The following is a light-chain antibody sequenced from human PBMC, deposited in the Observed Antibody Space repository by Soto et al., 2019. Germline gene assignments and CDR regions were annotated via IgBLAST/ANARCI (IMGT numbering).Light chain of an antibody. J-gene: IGKJ5*01. CDR2: AAS. CDR3: QQLNSYPIT. Sequence: DIQLTQSPSFLSASVGYRVTITCRASQGISSYLAWYQQKPGNAPKLLIYAASTLQSGVPSRFSGSGSGTEVTLTISSLQPEDFATYYCQQLNSYPITFGQGTRLEIK. CDR1: QGISSY. V-gene: IGKV1-9*01.